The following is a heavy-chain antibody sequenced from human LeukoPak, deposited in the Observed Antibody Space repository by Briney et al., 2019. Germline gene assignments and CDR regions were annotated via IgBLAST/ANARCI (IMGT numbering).Heavy chain of an antibody. V-gene: IGHV1-2*02. D-gene: IGHD7-27*01. CDR1: GYTFTDHY. CDR3: ARAGTESKWGLPRADYYYMDV. Sequence: ASVKVSCKASGYTFTDHYMYWVRQAPGQGLEWMGWINPNSGDTNYAQKFQGRVTMNRDTSISTAYMELSNVRSDDTALYYCARAGTESKWGLPRADYYYMDVWGKGTTVTVSS. J-gene: IGHJ6*03. CDR2: INPNSGDT.